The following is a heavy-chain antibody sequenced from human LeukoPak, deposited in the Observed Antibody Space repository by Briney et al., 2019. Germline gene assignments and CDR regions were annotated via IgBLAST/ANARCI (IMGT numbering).Heavy chain of an antibody. D-gene: IGHD3-10*01. CDR2: IIPIFGTA. CDR3: ARGSNWFDP. Sequence: SVKVSCKASGYTFTSYYMHWVRQAPGQGLEWMGGIIPIFGTANYAQKFQGRVTITTDESTSTAYMELSSLRSEDTAVYYCARGSNWFDPWGQGTLVTVSS. CDR1: GYTFTSYY. V-gene: IGHV1-69*05. J-gene: IGHJ5*02.